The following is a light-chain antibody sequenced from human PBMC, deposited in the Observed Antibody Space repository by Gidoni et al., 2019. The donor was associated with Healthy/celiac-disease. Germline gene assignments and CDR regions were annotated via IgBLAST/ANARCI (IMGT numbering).Light chain of an antibody. CDR1: QNISSY. Sequence: IQLTQSPSSLSASVRDRVTITCRASQNISSYLNWYQQKPGKAPKLLIYAASSLQSGVPSRFSGSGSGTDFTLTISSLQPEDFATYYCQQSYSTPLTFGGGTKVEIK. V-gene: IGKV1-39*01. J-gene: IGKJ4*01. CDR2: AAS. CDR3: QQSYSTPLT.